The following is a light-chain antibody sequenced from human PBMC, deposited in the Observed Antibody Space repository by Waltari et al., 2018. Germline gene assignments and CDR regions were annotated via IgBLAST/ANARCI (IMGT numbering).Light chain of an antibody. CDR2: DVS. V-gene: IGLV2-14*03. CDR1: SSDDGVYNY. CDR3: SSYISSSTLEV. Sequence: QAALTKPASVSGSRGQSITLTGNGNSSDDGVYNYVSWYQQHTGKAPKLMIFDVSNRPSGVSNRFSGSKSGNTTSLTISGLQAEDEADYYCSSYISSSTLEVFGGGTRLTVL. J-gene: IGLJ3*02.